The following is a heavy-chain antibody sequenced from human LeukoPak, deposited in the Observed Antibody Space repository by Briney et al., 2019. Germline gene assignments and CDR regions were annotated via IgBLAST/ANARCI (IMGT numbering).Heavy chain of an antibody. CDR2: IYTSGST. Sequence: PSETLSLTCTVSGGSISSYYWSWIRQPAGKGLEWIGRIYTSGSTNYNPSLKSRVTMSVDTSKNQFSLKLSSVTAADTAVYYCAREVVDATPSRDYYYYMDVWGKGTTVTVSS. J-gene: IGHJ6*03. D-gene: IGHD2-15*01. CDR3: AREVVDATPSRDYYYYMDV. CDR1: GGSISSYY. V-gene: IGHV4-4*07.